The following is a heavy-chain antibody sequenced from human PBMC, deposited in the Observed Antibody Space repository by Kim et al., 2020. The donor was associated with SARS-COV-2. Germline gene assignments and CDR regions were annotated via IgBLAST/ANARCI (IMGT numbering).Heavy chain of an antibody. V-gene: IGHV3-21*01. Sequence: GGSLRLSCAASGFTFSSYSMNWVRQAPGKGLEWVSSISSSSSYIYYADSVKGRFTISRDNAKNSLYLQMNSLRAEDTAVYYCARAGGSSSWYSGAFDIWGQGTMVTVSS. J-gene: IGHJ3*02. CDR1: GFTFSSYS. D-gene: IGHD6-13*01. CDR2: ISSSSSYI. CDR3: ARAGGSSSWYSGAFDI.